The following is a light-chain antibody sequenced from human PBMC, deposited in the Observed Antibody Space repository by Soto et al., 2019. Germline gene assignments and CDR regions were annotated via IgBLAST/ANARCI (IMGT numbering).Light chain of an antibody. V-gene: IGLV2-23*02. CDR2: EVT. J-gene: IGLJ3*02. Sequence: QSVLTQLASVSGSPGQSITISCTGTSSDVGSYNLVSWYQQHPGKAPKLMISEVTKRPSGVSNRFSGSKSGNTASLTISGLQAEDESDYYCCSYAGSNTWVFGGGTKLTVL. CDR3: CSYAGSNTWV. CDR1: SSDVGSYNL.